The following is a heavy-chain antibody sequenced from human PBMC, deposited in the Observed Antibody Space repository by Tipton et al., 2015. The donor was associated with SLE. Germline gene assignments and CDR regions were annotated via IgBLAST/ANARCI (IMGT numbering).Heavy chain of an antibody. CDR3: ARVGSSYYWYFDL. V-gene: IGHV3-64*01. CDR2: ISSNGGST. Sequence: SLRLSCAASGFTFSSYAMHWVRQAPGRGLEYVSGISSNGGSTYYANSVKGRFTISRDNSKNTLYLQMGSLRAEDMAVYYCARVGSSYYWYFDLWGRGTLVTVSS. D-gene: IGHD6-13*01. J-gene: IGHJ2*01. CDR1: GFTFSSYA.